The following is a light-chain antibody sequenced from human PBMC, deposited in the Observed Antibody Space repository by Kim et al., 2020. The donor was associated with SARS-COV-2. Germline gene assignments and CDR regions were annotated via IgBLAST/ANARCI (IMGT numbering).Light chain of an antibody. CDR3: QVWDSGADRVV. J-gene: IGLJ2*01. Sequence: GKTARISCGGNNLGDYRVHWYQQKPGQSPILVIYYDNLRPSGIPERFSGSNSGNTVTLTISRVEAGDEAEYYCQVWDSGADRVVFGGGTQLTVL. CDR2: YDN. CDR1: NLGDYR. V-gene: IGLV3-21*04.